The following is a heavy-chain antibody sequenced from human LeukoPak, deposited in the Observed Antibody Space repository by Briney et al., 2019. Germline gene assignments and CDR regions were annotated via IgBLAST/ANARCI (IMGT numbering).Heavy chain of an antibody. Sequence: SETLSLTRTVSGGSISDYYWSWIRQPPGKGLEWIGYIYYSGSTNYNSSLKSRVTISVDTSKNQFSLKLSSVTAADTAVYYCARGRIAVAGTGAEYFQHWGQGTLVTVSS. CDR1: GGSISDYY. J-gene: IGHJ1*01. D-gene: IGHD6-19*01. CDR2: IYYSGST. V-gene: IGHV4-59*12. CDR3: ARGRIAVAGTGAEYFQH.